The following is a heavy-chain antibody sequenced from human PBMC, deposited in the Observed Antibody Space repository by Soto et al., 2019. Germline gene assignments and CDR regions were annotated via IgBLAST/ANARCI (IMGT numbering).Heavy chain of an antibody. Sequence: QITLKESGPTLVKPTQTLTLTCTFSGFSLSTSGVGVGWIRQPPGKALEWLALIYWDDDKRYSPSLKSRLTITKHTSKHPVVLTMTNMDPVDTATYYCAHLTYYYDSSGYYSRAEYFQHWGQGTLVTVSS. V-gene: IGHV2-5*02. CDR3: AHLTYYYDSSGYYSRAEYFQH. J-gene: IGHJ1*01. CDR1: GFSLSTSGVG. CDR2: IYWDDDK. D-gene: IGHD3-22*01.